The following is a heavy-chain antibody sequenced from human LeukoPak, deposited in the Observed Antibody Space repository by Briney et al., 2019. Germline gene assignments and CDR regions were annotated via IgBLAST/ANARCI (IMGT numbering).Heavy chain of an antibody. D-gene: IGHD3-10*02. Sequence: PSETLSHTCPVSGGSISSHYWSWIRPPPGKGRAWIGYIYYSGSTNYKPSLRRRVTISVDQSKYQLSVKPSSVHAADTAVYFCVGVGLLCKTYYYYYMDVWGKGTTVTVSS. CDR3: VGVGLLCKTYYYYYMDV. CDR1: GGSISSHY. CDR2: IYYSGST. J-gene: IGHJ6*03. V-gene: IGHV4-59*11.